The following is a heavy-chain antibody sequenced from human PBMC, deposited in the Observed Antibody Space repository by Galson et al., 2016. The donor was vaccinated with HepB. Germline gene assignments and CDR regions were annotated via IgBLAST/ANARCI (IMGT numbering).Heavy chain of an antibody. J-gene: IGHJ4*02. D-gene: IGHD5/OR15-5a*01. CDR3: ARYNVGNQVGLGFGY. CDR2: ISGSGDTT. V-gene: IGHV3-23*01. CDR1: GFTFSSFA. Sequence: SLRLSCAASGFTFSSFAMTWVRQAPGKGLEWVSVISGSGDTTYYADSVKGRFTISRDNSRNTLYLQMNRLIAEDTAMFYCARYNVGNQVGLGFGYWGQGTLVTVSS.